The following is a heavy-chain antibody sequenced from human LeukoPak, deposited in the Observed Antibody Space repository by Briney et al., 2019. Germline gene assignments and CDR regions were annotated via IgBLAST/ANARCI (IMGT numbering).Heavy chain of an antibody. CDR3: VRDVDYYASGSYLGYFDY. V-gene: IGHV3-64D*06. CDR1: GFTFTGYA. D-gene: IGHD3-10*01. Sequence: PSGGSLRLSCSASGFTFTGYAMHWARQAPGKGLEYVSGIGGDAFSAFYGDSMKDRVTISRDNSKSTVHLQMTSLRVEDTAVYFCVRDVDYYASGSYLGYFDYWGQGTLVTVSA. J-gene: IGHJ4*02. CDR2: IGGDAFSA.